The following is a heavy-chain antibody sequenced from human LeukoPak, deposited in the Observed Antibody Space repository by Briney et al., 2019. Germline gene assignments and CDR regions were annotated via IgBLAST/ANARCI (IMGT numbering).Heavy chain of an antibody. CDR2: ISGGGDNT. D-gene: IGHD6-13*01. V-gene: IGHV3-23*01. J-gene: IGHJ4*02. CDR3: ARDSAAGYYFDY. CDR1: GFTFSRYA. Sequence: GGSLRLSCAASGFTFSRYAMSWVRQAPGKGLEWVSAISGGGDNTYYADSVRGRFTISRDNSKNTLYLQMNSLRAEDTAVYYCARDSAAGYYFDYWGQGTLVTVSS.